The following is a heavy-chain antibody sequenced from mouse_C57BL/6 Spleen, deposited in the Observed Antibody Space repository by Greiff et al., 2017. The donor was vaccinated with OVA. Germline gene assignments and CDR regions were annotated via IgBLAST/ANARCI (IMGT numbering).Heavy chain of an antibody. V-gene: IGHV10-3*01. D-gene: IGHD1-1*01. CDR1: GFTFNTYA. CDR3: VRDNNYGSSRYFDV. J-gene: IGHJ1*03. CDR2: IRSKSSNYAT. Sequence: DVKLVESGGGLVQPKGSLKLSCAASGFTFNTYAMHWVRQAPGKGLEWVARIRSKSSNYATYYADSVKDRFTISRDDSQSMLYLQMNNLKTEDTAMYYCVRDNNYGSSRYFDVWGTGTTVTVSS.